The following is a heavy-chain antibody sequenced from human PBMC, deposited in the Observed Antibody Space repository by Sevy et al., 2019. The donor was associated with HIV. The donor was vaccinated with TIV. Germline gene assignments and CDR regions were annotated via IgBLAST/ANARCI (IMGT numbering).Heavy chain of an antibody. CDR3: ARAGFGYYDSSGYYRYYYYGMDV. J-gene: IGHJ6*02. V-gene: IGHV3-53*01. Sequence: GGSLRLSCAASGFTVSSNYMSWVRQAPGKGLEWASVIYSGGSTYYADSVKGRFTISRDNSKNTLYLQMNSLRAEDTAVYYCARAGFGYYDSSGYYRYYYYGMDVWGQGTTVTVSS. CDR2: IYSGGST. CDR1: GFTVSSNY. D-gene: IGHD3-22*01.